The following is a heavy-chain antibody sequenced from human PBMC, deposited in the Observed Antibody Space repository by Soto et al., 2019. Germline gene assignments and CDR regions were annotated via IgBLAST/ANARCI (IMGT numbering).Heavy chain of an antibody. CDR1: GFTFSSYW. Sequence: VGSLRLSCAASGFTFSSYWMSWVRQAPGKGLEWVANIKQDGSEKYYVDSVKGRFTISRDNAKNSLYLQMNSLRAEDTAVYYCARDRTYGDPDAFDIWGQGTMVTVSS. J-gene: IGHJ3*02. V-gene: IGHV3-7*01. CDR3: ARDRTYGDPDAFDI. CDR2: IKQDGSEK. D-gene: IGHD4-17*01.